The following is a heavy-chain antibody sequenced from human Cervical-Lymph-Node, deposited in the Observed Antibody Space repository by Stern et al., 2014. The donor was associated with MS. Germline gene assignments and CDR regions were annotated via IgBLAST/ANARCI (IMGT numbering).Heavy chain of an antibody. CDR2: IYYSGST. CDR3: ARNMGIAAAGPYYYYYGMDV. D-gene: IGHD6-13*01. J-gene: IGHJ6*02. V-gene: IGHV4-59*01. Sequence: VQLVESGPGLVKPSETLSLTCTVSGGSISSYYWSWIRQPPGKGLEWIGYIYYSGSTNYNPSLKSRVTISVDTSKNQFSLKLSSVTAADTAVYYCARNMGIAAAGPYYYYYGMDVWGQGTTVTVSS. CDR1: GGSISSYY.